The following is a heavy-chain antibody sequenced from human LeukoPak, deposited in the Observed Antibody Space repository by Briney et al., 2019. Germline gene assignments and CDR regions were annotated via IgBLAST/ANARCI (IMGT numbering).Heavy chain of an antibody. CDR2: IYSGGST. CDR1: GFTVSSNY. Sequence: GGSLRLSCAASGFTVSSNYMSWVRQAPGKGLEWVSFIYSGGSTYYADSVKGRFTISRDNSKNTLYPQMNSLRAEDTAVYYCARVRGITMVRGVINPYYFDYWGQGTLVTVSS. J-gene: IGHJ4*02. V-gene: IGHV3-53*01. D-gene: IGHD3-10*01. CDR3: ARVRGITMVRGVINPYYFDY.